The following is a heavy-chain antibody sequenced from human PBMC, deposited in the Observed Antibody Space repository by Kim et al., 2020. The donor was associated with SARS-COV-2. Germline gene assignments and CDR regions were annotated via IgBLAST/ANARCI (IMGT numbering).Heavy chain of an antibody. CDR3: ATAGGPFQQWLGLVWFDP. J-gene: IGHJ5*02. CDR2: IYTSGST. CDR1: GGSISSYY. D-gene: IGHD6-19*01. V-gene: IGHV4-4*07. Sequence: SETLSLTCTVSGGSISSYYWSWIRQPAGKGLEWIGRIYTSGSTNYNPSLKSRVTMSVDTSKNQFPLKLSSVTAADTAVYYCATAGGPFQQWLGLVWFDPWGQGTLVTVSS.